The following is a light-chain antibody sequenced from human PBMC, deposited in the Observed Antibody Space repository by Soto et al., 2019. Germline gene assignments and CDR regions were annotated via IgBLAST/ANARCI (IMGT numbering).Light chain of an antibody. Sequence: EIVLTQSPGTLSLSPGERATLSCRASQSTISSFLAWYQQKPGQAPRLLIYGASSRATGIPDRFSGSGSGTDFTLTISRLEPEDFAVYYCQQYGSSPSITFGQGTRLEIK. CDR2: GAS. J-gene: IGKJ5*01. CDR1: QSTISSF. CDR3: QQYGSSPSIT. V-gene: IGKV3-20*01.